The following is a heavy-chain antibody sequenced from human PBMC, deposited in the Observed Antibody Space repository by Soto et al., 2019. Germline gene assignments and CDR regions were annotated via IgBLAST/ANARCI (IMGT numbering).Heavy chain of an antibody. D-gene: IGHD3-3*01. Sequence: LCGGSISSSSYYWGWIRQPPGKGLEWIGSIYYSGSTYYNPSLKSRVTISVDTSKNQFSLKLSSVTAADTAVYYCARFTIFGVGWGKGTLVTVSS. V-gene: IGHV4-39*01. J-gene: IGHJ4*02. CDR2: IYYSGST. CDR1: GGSISSSSYY. CDR3: ARFTIFGVG.